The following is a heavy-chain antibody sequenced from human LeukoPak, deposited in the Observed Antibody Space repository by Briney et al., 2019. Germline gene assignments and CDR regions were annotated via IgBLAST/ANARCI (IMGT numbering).Heavy chain of an antibody. V-gene: IGHV4-30-4*01. D-gene: IGHD2-21*02. CDR1: GGSISSGDYY. Sequence: SQTLSLTCTVSGGSISSGDYYWSWIRQPPGKGLEWIGYIYYSGSTYYNPSLKSRVTISVDTSKNQFSLKLSSVTAADTAVYYCASLIETAGDLFDYWGQGTLVTVSS. CDR2: IYYSGST. J-gene: IGHJ4*02. CDR3: ASLIETAGDLFDY.